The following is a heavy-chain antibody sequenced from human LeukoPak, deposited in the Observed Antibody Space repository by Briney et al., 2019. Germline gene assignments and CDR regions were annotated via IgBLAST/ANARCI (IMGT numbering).Heavy chain of an antibody. V-gene: IGHV3-11*06. J-gene: IGHJ4*02. CDR3: ARDVQAGPGY. CDR2: ISDTGTYT. Sequence: GGSLRLSCAASGFSFGDYYMSWIRQAPGKGLEWISFISDTGTYTKYAASVKGRFTISRDNAANSLHLQMNSLRAEDTAVYYCARDVQAGPGYWGQGTLVTVSS. CDR1: GFSFGDYY. D-gene: IGHD6-19*01.